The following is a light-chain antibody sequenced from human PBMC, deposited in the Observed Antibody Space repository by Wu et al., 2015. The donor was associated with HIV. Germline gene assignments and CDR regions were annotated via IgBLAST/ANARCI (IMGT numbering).Light chain of an antibody. Sequence: EIVLTQFPATLSLSPGERATLSCRASQSVASFLAWYQQKPGQAPRLLIYDASNRATGIPARFSGSGSGTDFTLTNSSLEPEDFAVYYCQQRRYWPLYTFGQGTKRGDQT. CDR1: QSVASF. CDR2: DAS. V-gene: IGKV3-11*01. J-gene: IGKJ2*01. CDR3: QQRRYWPLYT.